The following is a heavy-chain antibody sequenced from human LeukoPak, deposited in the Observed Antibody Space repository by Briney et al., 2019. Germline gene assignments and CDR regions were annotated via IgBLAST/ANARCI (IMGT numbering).Heavy chain of an antibody. CDR3: ARSEVLRYFDWLSPTFDY. Sequence: ASVKVSCKASGYTFTGYYMHWVRQAPGQGLEWMGWINPNSGGTNYAQKFQGRVTMTRDTSISTAYMELSRLRSDDTAVYYCARSEVLRYFDWLSPTFDYWGQGTLVTVSS. J-gene: IGHJ4*02. V-gene: IGHV1-2*02. CDR1: GYTFTGYY. CDR2: INPNSGGT. D-gene: IGHD3-9*01.